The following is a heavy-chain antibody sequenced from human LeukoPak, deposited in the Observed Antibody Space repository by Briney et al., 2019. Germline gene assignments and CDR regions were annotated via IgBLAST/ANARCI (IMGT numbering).Heavy chain of an antibody. J-gene: IGHJ4*02. CDR3: ARGINYDFWSGYPSNLHFDY. CDR2: INPSGGST. D-gene: IGHD3-3*01. CDR1: GYTFTSYY. Sequence: ASVKVSCKASGYTFTSYYMHWVRQAPGQGLEWMGIINPSGGSTSYAQKFQGRVTMTRDTSTSTVYMELSSLRSEDTAVYYCARGINYDFWSGYPSNLHFDYWGQGTLVTVSS. V-gene: IGHV1-46*01.